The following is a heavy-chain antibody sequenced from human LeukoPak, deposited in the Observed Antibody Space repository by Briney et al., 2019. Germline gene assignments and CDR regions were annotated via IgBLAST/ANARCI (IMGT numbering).Heavy chain of an antibody. D-gene: IGHD3-22*01. V-gene: IGHV1-18*01. CDR2: ISAYNGNT. CDR3: AIHHPPTHYYDSSGYYSKFHPYYYYGMDV. J-gene: IGHJ6*02. CDR1: GYTFTSYG. Sequence: GAPVKVSCKASGYTFTSYGISWVRQAPGQGLEWMGWISAYNGNTNYAQKLQGRVTMTTDTSTSTAYMELRSLRSEGTAVYYCAIHHPPTHYYDSSGYYSKFHPYYYYGMDVWGQGTTVTVSS.